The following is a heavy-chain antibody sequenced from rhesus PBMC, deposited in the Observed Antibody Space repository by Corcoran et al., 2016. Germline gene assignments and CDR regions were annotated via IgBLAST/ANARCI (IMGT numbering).Heavy chain of an antibody. CDR1: GYSISSNY. J-gene: IGHJ4*01. Sequence: QVQLQESGPGLVKPSETLSLTCAVSGYSISSNYWSWIRQPPGKGLEWIGYFYGSSGSTYYNPSRKSRVTISTDPSKNQFSLKLSSVTAADTAVYYCARENSSGWLYYFDYWGQGVLVTVSS. CDR2: FYGSSGST. V-gene: IGHV4-147*01. CDR3: ARENSSGWLYYFDY. D-gene: IGHD6-31*01.